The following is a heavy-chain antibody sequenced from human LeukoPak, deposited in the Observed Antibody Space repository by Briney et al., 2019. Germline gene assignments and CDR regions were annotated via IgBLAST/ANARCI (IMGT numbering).Heavy chain of an antibody. CDR1: GFSFSNYA. CDR2: ITDNGDYT. Sequence: GGSLRLSGAASGFSFSNYAMTWVRRAPGRGLEGVSRITDNGDYTQYADSVKGRFTSSRDNSKNTVYLQMTSLKAEDTAVYYCAKDSSAWSKDSWGQGTLVTVSS. D-gene: IGHD3-22*01. CDR3: AKDSSAWSKDS. V-gene: IGHV3-23*01. J-gene: IGHJ4*02.